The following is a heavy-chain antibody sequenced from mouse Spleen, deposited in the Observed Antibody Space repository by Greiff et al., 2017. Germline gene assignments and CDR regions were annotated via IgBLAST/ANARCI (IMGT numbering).Heavy chain of an antibody. J-gene: IGHJ3*01. Sequence: QVQLQQSGAELVKPGASVKLSCKASGSPFTSYWMHWVKQRPGQGLEWIGEIDPSDSYTNYNQKFKGKATLTVDKSSSTAYMQLSSLTSEDSAVYYCARRGTARATAYWGQGTLVTGSA. V-gene: IGHV1-69*02. CDR1: GSPFTSYW. D-gene: IGHD3-2*01. CDR2: IDPSDSYT. CDR3: ARRGTARATAY.